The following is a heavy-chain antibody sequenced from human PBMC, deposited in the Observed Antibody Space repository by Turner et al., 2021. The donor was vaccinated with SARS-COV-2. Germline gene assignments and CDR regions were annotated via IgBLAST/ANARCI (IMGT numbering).Heavy chain of an antibody. CDR3: AKVGYSYAYPNLYFDY. V-gene: IGHV3-30*18. J-gene: IGHJ4*02. CDR2: ISYDGSNK. D-gene: IGHD5-18*01. Sequence: QVQLVEPGGGVVQPGRSLRLSCAASGFTFSSYGMHWVRQAPGKGLEWVAVISYDGSNKYFADSVKGRFTISRDNSKNTLFLQMNSLRAEDTAVYYCAKVGYSYAYPNLYFDYWGQGTLVTVSS. CDR1: GFTFSSYG.